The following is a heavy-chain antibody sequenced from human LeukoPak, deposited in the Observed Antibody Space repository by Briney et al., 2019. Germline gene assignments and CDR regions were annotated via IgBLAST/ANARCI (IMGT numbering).Heavy chain of an antibody. CDR2: IRYDGSNK. D-gene: IGHD3-22*01. Sequence: GGSLRLSCAASGFTFSSYGMHWVRQAPGKGLEWVAFIRYDGSNKYYADSVKGRFTISRVNSKNTLYLQMNSLRAEDTAVYYCAKDYYDSSGYYFAEYFQHWGQGTLVTVSS. V-gene: IGHV3-30*02. CDR3: AKDYYDSSGYYFAEYFQH. CDR1: GFTFSSYG. J-gene: IGHJ1*01.